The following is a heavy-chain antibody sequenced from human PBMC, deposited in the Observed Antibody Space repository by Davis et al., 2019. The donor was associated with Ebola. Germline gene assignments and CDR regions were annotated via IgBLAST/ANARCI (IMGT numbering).Heavy chain of an antibody. CDR3: ARGALTIFGVVTEEEFDC. Sequence: MPSETLSLTCSVNSGSFSGFFWNWIRQSPGKGLEWIGEIDHSGSTNYNPSLKSRVTISVDTSKNQFSLKLSSVTAADTAVYYCARGALTIFGVVTEEEFDCWGQGTLVTVSS. CDR2: IDHSGST. J-gene: IGHJ4*02. CDR1: SGSFSGFF. D-gene: IGHD3-3*01. V-gene: IGHV4-34*01.